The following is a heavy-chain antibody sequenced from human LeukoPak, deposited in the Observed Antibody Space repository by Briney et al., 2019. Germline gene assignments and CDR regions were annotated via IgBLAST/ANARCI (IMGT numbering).Heavy chain of an antibody. Sequence: ASVKVSCKASGYTFTGYYMHWVRQAPGQGLEWMGWINPNSGGTNYAQKFQGRVTMTRDTSISTAYTELSRLRPDDTAVYYCARDSIAAAGAFDYWGQGTLVTVSS. J-gene: IGHJ4*02. CDR1: GYTFTGYY. CDR3: ARDSIAAAGAFDY. CDR2: INPNSGGT. D-gene: IGHD6-13*01. V-gene: IGHV1-2*02.